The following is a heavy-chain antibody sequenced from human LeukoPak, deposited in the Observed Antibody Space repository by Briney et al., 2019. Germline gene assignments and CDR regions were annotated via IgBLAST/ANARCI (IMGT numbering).Heavy chain of an antibody. V-gene: IGHV3-33*05. CDR3: AREGGGTDI. CDR1: GFTFSSYG. D-gene: IGHD4-23*01. J-gene: IGHJ4*02. CDR2: ISYDGSNK. Sequence: GGSLRLSCAASGFTFSSYGMHWVRHAPGKGLEWVAAISYDGSNKYYADSVKGRFTISRDNAKNSLYLQMNSLRVDDTAVYYCAREGGGTDIWGQGTLVIVSS.